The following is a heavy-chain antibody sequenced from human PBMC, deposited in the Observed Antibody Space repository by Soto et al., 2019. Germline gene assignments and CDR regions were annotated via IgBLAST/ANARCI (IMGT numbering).Heavy chain of an antibody. V-gene: IGHV2-5*02. J-gene: IGHJ4*02. Sequence: QITLKESGPTLVTPTQTLTLTCTFSGFSLSTSGVGVSWIRQPPGKALEWLTVIYWDDDKRYSPSLKNRLTITKDTSKIQVVLTLTTMDPVDTATYYCAHSDSRRFLDSWGQGTLVTVSS. CDR1: GFSLSTSGVG. CDR3: AHSDSRRFLDS. D-gene: IGHD3-16*01. CDR2: IYWDDDK.